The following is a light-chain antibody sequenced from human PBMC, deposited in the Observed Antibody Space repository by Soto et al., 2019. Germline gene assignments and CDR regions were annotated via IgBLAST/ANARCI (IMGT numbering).Light chain of an antibody. CDR2: EGS. V-gene: IGLV2-23*01. J-gene: IGLJ2*01. Sequence: QSALTQPASVSGSPGQSITISCTGSSSDVGSYNLVSWYQQHPGKAPKLIIYEGSKRPSGISNRFSGSKSGSTPSLTISGLQTEDEADYYCCSHVGSVTSVVFGGGTKLTVL. CDR3: CSHVGSVTSVV. CDR1: SSDVGSYNL.